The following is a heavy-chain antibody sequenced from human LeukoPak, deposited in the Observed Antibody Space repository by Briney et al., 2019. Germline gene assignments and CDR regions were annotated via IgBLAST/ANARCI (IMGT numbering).Heavy chain of an antibody. CDR1: GFTFSSYG. J-gene: IGHJ4*02. CDR2: IRYDGSNK. CDR3: AKDSSSGWYPDFDY. V-gene: IGHV3-30*02. D-gene: IGHD6-19*01. Sequence: GGSLRLSCAVSGFTFSSYGMHWVRQAPGKGLEWVAFIRYDGSNKYYADSVKGRFTISRDNSKNTLYLQMNSLRAEDTAVYYCAKDSSSGWYPDFDYWGQGTLVTVSS.